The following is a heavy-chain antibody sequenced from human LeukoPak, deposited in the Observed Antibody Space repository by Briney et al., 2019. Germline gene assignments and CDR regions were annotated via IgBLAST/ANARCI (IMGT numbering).Heavy chain of an antibody. CDR3: ARAQTGATSYFFDV. CDR1: GFIFSSYA. V-gene: IGHV3-64*01. D-gene: IGHD1-7*01. CDR2: IHSNGGST. J-gene: IGHJ4*02. Sequence: PGGSLRLSCAASGFIFSSYAMYWVRQAPGKGLEYFSGIHSNGGSTFYANSVKGRFTISRDNFKNTLYLQVGSLRGEDMAVYYCARAQTGATSYFFDVWAQGTLITVSS.